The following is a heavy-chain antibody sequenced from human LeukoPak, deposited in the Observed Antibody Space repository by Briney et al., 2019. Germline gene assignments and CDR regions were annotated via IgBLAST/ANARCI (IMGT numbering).Heavy chain of an antibody. Sequence: GGSLRLSCAASGFTFSSYAMRWVRQAPGKGLQWVSDISGGGGSTYYADSVKGRFTISRDNAKNSLYLQMNSLRAEDTAVYYCARDYDFWSGYYTGVFDYWGQGTLVTVSS. CDR2: ISGGGGST. CDR3: ARDYDFWSGYYTGVFDY. CDR1: GFTFSSYA. V-gene: IGHV3-23*01. J-gene: IGHJ4*02. D-gene: IGHD3-3*01.